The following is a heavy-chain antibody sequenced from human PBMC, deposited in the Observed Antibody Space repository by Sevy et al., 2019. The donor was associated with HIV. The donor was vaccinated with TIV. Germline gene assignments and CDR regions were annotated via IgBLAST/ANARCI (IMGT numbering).Heavy chain of an antibody. CDR2: IYYSGST. CDR1: GGSISSSSYY. Sequence: SETLSLTCTVSGGSISSSSYYWGWIRQSPGKGLEWIGSIYYSGSTYYNPSLKSRVTISVDTSKNQFSLKLSSVTAADTAVYYCARPTAVFYDFWSGSPKDYYGMDVWGQGTTVTVSS. D-gene: IGHD3-3*01. CDR3: ARPTAVFYDFWSGSPKDYYGMDV. V-gene: IGHV4-39*01. J-gene: IGHJ6*02.